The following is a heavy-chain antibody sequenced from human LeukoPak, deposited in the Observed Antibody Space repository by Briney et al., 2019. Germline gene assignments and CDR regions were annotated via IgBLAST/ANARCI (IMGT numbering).Heavy chain of an antibody. CDR3: ARDPYYYDSSGYYPSFDY. D-gene: IGHD3-22*01. CDR1: GFPFSSYW. CDR2: IKQDGSKK. V-gene: IGHV3-7*01. Sequence: GGSLRLSRVASGFPFSSYWMTWVRQAPGKGLEWVANIKQDGSKKSYVDSVKGRFTISRDNAKNSLYLQMNSLRAEDTAVYYCARDPYYYDSSGYYPSFDYWGQGTLVTVSS. J-gene: IGHJ4*02.